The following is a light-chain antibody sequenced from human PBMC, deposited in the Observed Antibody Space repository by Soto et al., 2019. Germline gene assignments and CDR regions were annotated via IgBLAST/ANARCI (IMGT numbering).Light chain of an antibody. CDR2: DVT. V-gene: IGLV2-14*01. J-gene: IGLJ2*01. CDR3: SSYRGTSTPV. Sequence: QSALTQPPSVSGSPGQSITISCTGTSTDVGAYNYVSWYQQHPGKAPKLVIFDVTNRPSEVSDRFSGSKSGNTASLTISGLQFEDEADYYCSSYRGTSTPVFGGGTKVTLL. CDR1: STDVGAYNY.